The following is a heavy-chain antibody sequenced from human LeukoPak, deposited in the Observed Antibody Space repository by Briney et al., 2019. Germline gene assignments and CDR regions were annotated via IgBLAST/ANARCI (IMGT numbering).Heavy chain of an antibody. CDR1: GYTFAGYY. V-gene: IGHV1-2*02. D-gene: IGHD1-7*01. CDR3: ARAAGTTHYYYYMDV. Sequence: ASVKVSCKASGYTFAGYYMHWVRQAPGQGLEWMGWINPTSGGTNYAQKFQGRVTMTRDTSISTAYMELSRLRSDDTAVYYCARAAGTTHYYYYMDVWGKGTTVTVSS. CDR2: INPTSGGT. J-gene: IGHJ6*03.